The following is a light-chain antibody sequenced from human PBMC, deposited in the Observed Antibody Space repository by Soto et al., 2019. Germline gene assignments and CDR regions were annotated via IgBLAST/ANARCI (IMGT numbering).Light chain of an antibody. CDR3: QQYNYLIT. Sequence: PGERVTLSCRASQSISGSYLAWYQQKRGQAPRLLVYGATTRATGIPDRFSGSGSGSEFTLTITSLQPEDFAVYYCQQYNYLITFGQGTRLENK. CDR1: QSISGSY. J-gene: IGKJ5*01. V-gene: IGKV3D-7*01. CDR2: GAT.